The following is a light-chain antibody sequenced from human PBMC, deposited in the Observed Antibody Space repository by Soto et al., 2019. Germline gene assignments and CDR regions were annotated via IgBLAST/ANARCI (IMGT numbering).Light chain of an antibody. CDR3: QQYGNSWS. CDR1: QSVRNNY. CDR2: AAS. Sequence: EIVLTQSPGTLSFSPGERATLSCRASQSVRNNYLAWYQHIPGQSPRVLIYAASNRATGIPDRFSGSGSGTDVPITISRLEPEDFAVYYCQQYGNSWSFGQGTKVEIK. V-gene: IGKV3-20*01. J-gene: IGKJ1*01.